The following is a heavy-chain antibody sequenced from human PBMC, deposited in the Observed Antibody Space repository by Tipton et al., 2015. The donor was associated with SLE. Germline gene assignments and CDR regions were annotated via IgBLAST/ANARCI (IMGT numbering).Heavy chain of an antibody. V-gene: IGHV4-34*01. J-gene: IGHJ6*03. CDR2: INHSGST. D-gene: IGHD2-8*01. CDR3: AREGFTNDFYYYMDV. Sequence: TLSLTCAVYGGSFSGYYWSWIRQPPGKGLEWIGEINHSGSTNYNPSLKSRVTISVDTSKNQFSLQLTSVTAADTAIYYCAREGFTNDFYYYMDVWGKGTTVTVSS. CDR1: GGSFSGYY.